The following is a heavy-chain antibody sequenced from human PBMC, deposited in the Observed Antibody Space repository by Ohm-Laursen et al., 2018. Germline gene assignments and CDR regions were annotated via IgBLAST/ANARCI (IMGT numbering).Heavy chain of an antibody. CDR3: ARGEGYSSSSGKEYYYYGLDV. D-gene: IGHD6-6*01. J-gene: IGHJ6*02. CDR2: IYYSGRT. CDR1: GGSTSSYY. Sequence: GTLSLTCTVSGGSTSSYYWSWVRQPPGKGLEWIGHIYYSGRTNYNPSLKSRVTMSIDTSKNQFSLKLSSVTAADTAVYYCARGEGYSSSSGKEYYYYGLDVWGQGTTVTVSS. V-gene: IGHV4-59*01.